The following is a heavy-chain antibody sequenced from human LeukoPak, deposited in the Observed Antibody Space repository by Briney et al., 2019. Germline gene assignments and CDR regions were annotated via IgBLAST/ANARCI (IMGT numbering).Heavy chain of an antibody. D-gene: IGHD3-3*01. Sequence: PSETLSLTCTVPGGSISRYYWSWIRQPAGKGLEWLGRIYTRGSTNYNPSLKSRVTMSVDTSKNQFSLKLSSVTAADTAVYYCARDKTYYDFWSGPHTLHYFDYWGQGTLVTVSS. CDR2: IYTRGST. V-gene: IGHV4-4*07. CDR3: ARDKTYYDFWSGPHTLHYFDY. J-gene: IGHJ4*02. CDR1: GGSISRYY.